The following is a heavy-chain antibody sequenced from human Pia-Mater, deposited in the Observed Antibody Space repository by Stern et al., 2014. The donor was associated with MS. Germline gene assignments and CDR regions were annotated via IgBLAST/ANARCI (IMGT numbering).Heavy chain of an antibody. CDR2: VIPCVGTS. J-gene: IGHJ5*02. CDR1: GG. Sequence: VQLVESGAEVKKPGSSVKVSCKSSGGISWVRQAPGQGLEWMGGVIPCVGTSNYAQKYQGRVIISADTSTNTTYLHLSRLTSADTAVYYCARGSGDNWFGPWGQGTLVTVSS. CDR3: ARGSGDNWFGP. D-gene: IGHD3-10*01. V-gene: IGHV1-69*06.